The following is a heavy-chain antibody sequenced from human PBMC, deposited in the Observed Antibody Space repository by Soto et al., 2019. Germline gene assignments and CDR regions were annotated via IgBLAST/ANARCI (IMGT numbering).Heavy chain of an antibody. CDR2: IYSCGST. D-gene: IGHD6-19*01. Sequence: EVQLVETGGGLIQPGGSLRLSCAASGFTVSSNYMSWVRQAPGKGLEWVAVIYSCGSTYYADSVKGRFTISRDNSKNTPYLQMNSLSAEDTAVYYCAREGRGWHYFDYWGQGTLVTVSS. CDR1: GFTVSSNY. CDR3: AREGRGWHYFDY. J-gene: IGHJ4*02. V-gene: IGHV3-53*02.